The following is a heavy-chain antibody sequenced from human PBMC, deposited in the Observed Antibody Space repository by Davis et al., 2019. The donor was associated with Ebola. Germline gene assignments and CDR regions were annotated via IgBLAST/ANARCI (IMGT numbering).Heavy chain of an antibody. CDR2: ISWNSGSI. J-gene: IGHJ4*02. V-gene: IGHV3-9*01. D-gene: IGHD4-11*01. CDR1: GFTFDDYA. CDR3: ARDSDDYSFDY. Sequence: GGSLRLSCAASGFTFDDYAMHWVRQAPGKGLEWVSGISWNSGSIGYADSVKGRFTISRDNAKNSLYLQMNSLRPEDTAVYYCARDSDDYSFDYWGQGTLVTVSS.